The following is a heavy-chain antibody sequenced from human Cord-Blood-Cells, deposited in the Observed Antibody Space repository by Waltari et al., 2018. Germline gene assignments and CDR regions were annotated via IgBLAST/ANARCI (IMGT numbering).Heavy chain of an antibody. CDR2: IYPGDSDT. Sequence: EVQLVQSGAEVKKPGESLKISCKGSGYSFTSYWIGWVRQMTGKGREWMGIIYPGDSDTRYSPSFQGQVTISAAKSISTAYLQWSSLKASDTAMYYCARRYNWNDVHWYFDLWGRGTRVTVSS. V-gene: IGHV5-51*01. CDR3: ARRYNWNDVHWYFDL. D-gene: IGHD1-1*01. CDR1: GYSFTSYW. J-gene: IGHJ2*01.